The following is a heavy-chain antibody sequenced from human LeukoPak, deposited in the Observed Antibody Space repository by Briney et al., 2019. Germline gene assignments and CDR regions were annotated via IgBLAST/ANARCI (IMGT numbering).Heavy chain of an antibody. CDR3: ARDGVVPAATMDH. V-gene: IGHV1-69*01. Sequence: SVTVSCKASGGTFSTYAISWVRQAPGQGLEWSGDIIASYGPARHAQRFQCRVTITADESTSTTYLEVRNRRSEDAAVYYCARDGVVPAATMDHWGQGTLVTVSS. D-gene: IGHD2-2*01. J-gene: IGHJ4*02. CDR2: IIASYGPA. CDR1: GGTFSTYA.